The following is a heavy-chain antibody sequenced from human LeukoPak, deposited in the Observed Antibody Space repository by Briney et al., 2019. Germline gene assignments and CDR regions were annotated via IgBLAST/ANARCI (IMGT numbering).Heavy chain of an antibody. V-gene: IGHV4-61*01. CDR3: ARDTDSNYAGD. Sequence: PSETLSLTCTVSDGSVSSGSYYWSWIRQPPGKGLEWIGYIYYSGSTNYNPSLKSRVTISVDTSKNQFSLKLSSVTAADTAVYYCARDTDSNYAGDWGQGTLVTVSS. CDR2: IYYSGST. CDR1: DGSVSSGSYY. D-gene: IGHD4-11*01. J-gene: IGHJ4*02.